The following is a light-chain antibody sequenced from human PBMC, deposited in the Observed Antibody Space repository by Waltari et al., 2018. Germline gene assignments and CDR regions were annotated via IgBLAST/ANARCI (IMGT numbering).Light chain of an antibody. CDR3: TSNAGSNNYV. Sequence: QSSLTQPPSASGSLGQMLTISCTGTSSDVGAYNYVSWYQQHPGTAPKLIIYEVNKRPSGVPERCSGFKSCNTASLIISGLQAEDGGDYYCTSNAGSNNYVFGTGTEVTVL. V-gene: IGLV2-8*01. CDR1: SSDVGAYNY. J-gene: IGLJ1*01. CDR2: EVN.